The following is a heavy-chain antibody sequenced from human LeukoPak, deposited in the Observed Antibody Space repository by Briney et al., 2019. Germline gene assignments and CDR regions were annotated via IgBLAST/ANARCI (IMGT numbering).Heavy chain of an antibody. V-gene: IGHV3-9*03. CDR1: GFTFDDYA. CDR2: ISWNSGSI. Sequence: GGSLRLSCAASGFTFDDYAMHWVRQAPGKGLERVSGISWNSGSIGYADSVKGRFTISRDNAKNSLYLQMNSLRAEDMALYYCAKDRAPVTPYYFDYWGQGTLVTVSS. J-gene: IGHJ4*02. D-gene: IGHD1-26*01. CDR3: AKDRAPVTPYYFDY.